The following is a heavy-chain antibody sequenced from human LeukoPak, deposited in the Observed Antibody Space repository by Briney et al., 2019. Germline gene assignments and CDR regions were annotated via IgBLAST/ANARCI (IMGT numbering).Heavy chain of an antibody. Sequence: PSETLSLTCTVSGGSISSYYWSWIRQPPGKGLEWIGYIYYSGSTNYNPPLKSRVTISVDTSKNQFSLKLSSVTAADTAVYYCARDGMTYDAFDIWGQGTMVTVSS. V-gene: IGHV4-59*13. J-gene: IGHJ3*02. CDR2: IYYSGST. CDR1: GGSISSYY. D-gene: IGHD1-26*01. CDR3: ARDGMTYDAFDI.